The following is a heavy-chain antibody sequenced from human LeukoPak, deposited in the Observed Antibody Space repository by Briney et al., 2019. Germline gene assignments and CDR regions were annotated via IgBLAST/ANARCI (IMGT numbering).Heavy chain of an antibody. J-gene: IGHJ4*02. D-gene: IGHD3-10*01. V-gene: IGHV3-7*03. CDR3: ARDKSAGADTGSSFYY. CDR1: GFTVSDNY. CDR2: IKQDGSEK. Sequence: PGGSLRLSCAISGFTVSDNYMSWVRQAPGKGLEWVASIKQDGSEKYYVDSVKGRFTISRDNAKNSLYLQMNSLRAEDTAVFYCARDKSAGADTGSSFYYWGQGALVTVSS.